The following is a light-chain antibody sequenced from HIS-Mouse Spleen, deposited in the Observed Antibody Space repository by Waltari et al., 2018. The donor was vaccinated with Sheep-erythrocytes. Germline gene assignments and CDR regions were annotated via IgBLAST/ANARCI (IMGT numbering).Light chain of an antibody. CDR2: WAY. CDR1: QSVLYSSNNKNY. Sequence: DIVMTQSPDSLAVSLGERATINCKSSQSVLYSSNNKNYLAWYQQKPGQPPKLLIYWAYTRESGVPDRFSGSGSGTDFPLTISSLQAEDVAVYYCQQYYSTLTFGGGTKVEIK. CDR3: QQYYSTLT. J-gene: IGKJ4*01. V-gene: IGKV4-1*01.